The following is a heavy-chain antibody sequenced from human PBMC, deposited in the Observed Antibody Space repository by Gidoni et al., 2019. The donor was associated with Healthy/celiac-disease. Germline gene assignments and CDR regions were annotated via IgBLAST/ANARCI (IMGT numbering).Heavy chain of an antibody. J-gene: IGHJ4*02. V-gene: IGHV1-69*08. CDR1: GGTFSSYT. D-gene: IGHD5-18*01. Sequence: QVQLVQSGAEVKKPGSSVKVSCKASGGTFSSYTISWVRQAPGQGLEWMGRIIPILGIANYAQKFQGRVTITGDKSTSTANRELRSLRSEDTAVYYCARDGIRGGDYWGQGTLVTVSS. CDR3: ARDGIRGGDY. CDR2: IIPILGIA.